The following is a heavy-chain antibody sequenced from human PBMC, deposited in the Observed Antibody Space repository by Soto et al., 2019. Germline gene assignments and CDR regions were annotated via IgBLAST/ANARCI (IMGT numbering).Heavy chain of an antibody. V-gene: IGHV3-7*01. D-gene: IGHD2-2*01. CDR2: IKQDGSAE. Sequence: GGSLRLSCSTSGFTFTTYYMSWVRPAPGKGLEWVANIKQDGSAETYLDSVKGRFTISRDNAKNSLYLQMNSLRAEDTAVYYCARAGIDVVVPAADMIWSGDYEAHYYYAMYGWGQGNTVTVSS. CDR3: ARAGIDVVVPAADMIWSGDYEAHYYYAMYG. CDR1: GFTFTTYY. J-gene: IGHJ6*02.